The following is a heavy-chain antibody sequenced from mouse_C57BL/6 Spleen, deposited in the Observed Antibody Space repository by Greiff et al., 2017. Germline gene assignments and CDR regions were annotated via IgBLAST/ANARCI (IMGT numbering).Heavy chain of an antibody. Sequence: FNIKDYYMHWVKQRTEQGLEWIGRIDPEDGETKYAPKFQGKATITADTSSNTAYLQRSRLTSEDAAVYCCAIYDGYSPDYWGQGTTLTVSS. D-gene: IGHD2-3*01. V-gene: IGHV14-2*01. CDR2: IDPEDGET. CDR1: FNIKDYY. CDR3: AIYDGYSPDY. J-gene: IGHJ2*01.